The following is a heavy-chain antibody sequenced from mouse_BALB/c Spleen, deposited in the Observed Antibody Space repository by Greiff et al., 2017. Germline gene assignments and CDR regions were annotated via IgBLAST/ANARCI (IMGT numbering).Heavy chain of an antibody. CDR1: GFTFSSFG. Sequence: EVMLVESGGGLVQPGGSRKLSCAASGFTFSSFGMHWVRQAPEKGLEWVAYISSGSSTIYYADTVKGRFTISRYNPKNTLFLQMTSLRSEDTAMYYCARDGPFDYWGQGTTLTVSS. J-gene: IGHJ2*01. V-gene: IGHV5-17*02. CDR3: ARDGPFDY. CDR2: ISSGSSTI. D-gene: IGHD2-3*01.